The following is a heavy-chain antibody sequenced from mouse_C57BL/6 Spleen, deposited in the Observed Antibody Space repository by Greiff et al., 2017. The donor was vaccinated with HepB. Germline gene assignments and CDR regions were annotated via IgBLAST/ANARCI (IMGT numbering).Heavy chain of an antibody. J-gene: IGHJ3*01. Sequence: QVQLQQPGAELVKPGASVKMSCKASGYTLTSYWITWVKQRPGQGLEWIGDIYPGSGSTNYNEKFKSKATLTVDTSSSTAYMQLSSLTSEDSAVYYCARGGDDYPAWFAYWGQGTLVTVSA. V-gene: IGHV1-55*01. CDR2: IYPGSGST. D-gene: IGHD2-4*01. CDR3: ARGGDDYPAWFAY. CDR1: GYTLTSYW.